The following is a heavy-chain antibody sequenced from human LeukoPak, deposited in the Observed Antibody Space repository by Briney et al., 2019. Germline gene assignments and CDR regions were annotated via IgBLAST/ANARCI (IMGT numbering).Heavy chain of an antibody. CDR1: GGSVSSGSYY. D-gene: IGHD3-3*01. CDR2: IYYSGST. Sequence: SSETLSLTCTVSGGSVSSGSYYWSWIRQPPGKGLEWIGYIYYSGSTNYNPSLKSRVTISVDTSKNQFSLKLSSVTAADTAVYYRARGGPRITIFGVVYNWFDPWGQGTLVTVSS. CDR3: ARGGPRITIFGVVYNWFDP. V-gene: IGHV4-61*01. J-gene: IGHJ5*02.